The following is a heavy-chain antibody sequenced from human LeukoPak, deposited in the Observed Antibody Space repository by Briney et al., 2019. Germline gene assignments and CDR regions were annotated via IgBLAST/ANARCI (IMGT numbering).Heavy chain of an antibody. CDR1: GGSISSGGYY. V-gene: IGHV4-31*03. J-gene: IGHJ4*02. CDR2: IYYSGSA. D-gene: IGHD3-10*01. Sequence: TSQTLSLTCTVSGGSISSGGYYWSWIRQHPGKGLEWIGYIYYSGSAYYNPSLKSRVTISVDTSKSQFSLRLSSVTAADTAVYYCASLARGVISEVVHWGQGTLVTVSS. CDR3: ASLARGVISEVVH.